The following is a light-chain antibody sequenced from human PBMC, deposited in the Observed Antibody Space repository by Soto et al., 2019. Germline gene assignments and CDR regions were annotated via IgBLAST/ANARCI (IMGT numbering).Light chain of an antibody. V-gene: IGLV2-23*02. Sequence: QYALAQPASVSGSPGQSITISCTGTSSDVGLYNIVSWYQQHPGKAPKLLIYEVNKRPSGVSTRFSGAKSGNTASLTISGLQAEDEADYHCCSFAGASTYVFGGGTKVTVL. CDR3: CSFAGASTYV. CDR2: EVN. J-gene: IGLJ1*01. CDR1: SSDVGLYNI.